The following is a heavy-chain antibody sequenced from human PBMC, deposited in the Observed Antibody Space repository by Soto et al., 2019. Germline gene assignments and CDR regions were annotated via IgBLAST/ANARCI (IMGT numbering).Heavy chain of an antibody. CDR2: ILYDGSNK. J-gene: IGHJ3*02. D-gene: IGHD6-6*01. CDR1: GFTFSSYG. Sequence: GGSLRLSCAASGFTFSSYGMHWVRQAPGKGLEWVAFILYDGSNKYYADSVKGRFTISRDNSKNTLYLLMNSLITEDTAVYYCAKTVGIATRTDAFDIWGQETMFTVS. CDR3: AKTVGIATRTDAFDI. V-gene: IGHV3-30*18.